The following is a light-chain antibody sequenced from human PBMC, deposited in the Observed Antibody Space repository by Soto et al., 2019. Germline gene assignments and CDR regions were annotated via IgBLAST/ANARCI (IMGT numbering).Light chain of an antibody. CDR3: MQATQCPFT. CDR2: KVS. Sequence: DVVMTQSPLSLPVTLGQPASISCRSSQSLVYTDGNTYLSWFQQRPGQSPRRLMYKVSKRHSGVPGRFSGSESVTDFTLKISSVEAEDVGVYYCMQATQCPFTCGQGTRLDIK. CDR1: QSLVYTDGNTY. V-gene: IGKV2-30*01. J-gene: IGKJ5*01.